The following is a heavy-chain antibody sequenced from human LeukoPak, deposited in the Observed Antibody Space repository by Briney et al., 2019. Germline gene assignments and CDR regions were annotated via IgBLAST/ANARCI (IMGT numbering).Heavy chain of an antibody. D-gene: IGHD6-19*01. J-gene: IGHJ6*03. CDR1: GGSISSGSYY. CDR3: ARDPEEQWQYYYYYYMDV. Sequence: SETLSLTCTVSGGSISSGSYYWSWIRQPAGKGLEWIGRIYTSGGTNYNPSLKSRVTISVDTSKNQFSLKLSSVTAADTAVYYCARDPEEQWQYYYYYYMDVWGKGTTVTVSS. CDR2: IYTSGGT. V-gene: IGHV4-61*02.